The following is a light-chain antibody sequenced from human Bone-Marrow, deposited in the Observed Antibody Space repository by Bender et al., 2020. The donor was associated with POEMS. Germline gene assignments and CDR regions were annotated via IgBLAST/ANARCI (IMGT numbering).Light chain of an antibody. J-gene: IGLJ2*01. CDR3: QSADSSGSSVI. CDR1: LLPKQY. Sequence: YELTQPPSVSLSPGQTARITCSGDLLPKQYASWYQQKPGQAPVLLIYKDIERPSGIPERFSASTSGTTVTLTISGVREEDEAAYYCQSADSSGSSVIFGGGTKVTVL. CDR2: KDI. V-gene: IGLV3-25*03.